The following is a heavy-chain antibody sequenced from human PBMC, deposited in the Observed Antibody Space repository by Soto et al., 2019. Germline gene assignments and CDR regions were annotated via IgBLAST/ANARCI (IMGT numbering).Heavy chain of an antibody. V-gene: IGHV3-74*01. CDR2: INSDGSST. Sequence: GGSLRLSCAASGFTFSSYWMHWVRQAPGKGLVWVSRINSDGSSTSYADSVKGRFTISRDNAKNTLYLQMNSLRAEVTAVYYCARGRYSSSWYAPLDYYYYYGMDVWGQGTTVTVSS. CDR3: ARGRYSSSWYAPLDYYYYYGMDV. CDR1: GFTFSSYW. J-gene: IGHJ6*02. D-gene: IGHD6-13*01.